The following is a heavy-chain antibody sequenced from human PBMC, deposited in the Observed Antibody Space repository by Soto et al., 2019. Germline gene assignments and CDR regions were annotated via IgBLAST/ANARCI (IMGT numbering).Heavy chain of an antibody. D-gene: IGHD3-22*01. J-gene: IGHJ4*02. CDR2: ISGSGVST. V-gene: IGHV3-23*01. CDR1: GFTFSSYA. Sequence: GGSLRLSCAASGFTFSSYAMSWFGQAPGKGLEWVSAISGSGVSTYYADSVKGRFTISRDNSKNTLYLQMNSLRAEDTAVYYCAKSPGMYYYDSSGYYHYDYWGQGTLVTVSS. CDR3: AKSPGMYYYDSSGYYHYDY.